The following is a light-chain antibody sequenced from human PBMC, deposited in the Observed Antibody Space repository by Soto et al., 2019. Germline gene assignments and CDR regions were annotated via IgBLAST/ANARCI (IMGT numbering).Light chain of an antibody. J-gene: IGLJ1*01. CDR2: DVS. Sequence: QSVLTQPASGSGSPGQSITISCVGTSGDIGDYNYVSWYQQHPGKVPKVIIYDVSNRPSGVSYRFSGTKSGNTASLTVSGLQAEDEADYYCCSYTRSGTLIFGTGTKATV. CDR3: CSYTRSGTLI. V-gene: IGLV2-14*01. CDR1: SGDIGDYNY.